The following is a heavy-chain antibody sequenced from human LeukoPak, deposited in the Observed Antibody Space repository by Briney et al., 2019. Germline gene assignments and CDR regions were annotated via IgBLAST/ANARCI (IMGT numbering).Heavy chain of an antibody. J-gene: IGHJ4*02. D-gene: IGHD5-18*01. CDR1: GYIFSNYW. V-gene: IGHV5-51*01. Sequence: GESLKISCKGSGYIFSNYWIAWVRQMPGKGLEWMGIIYPGDSDTRYSPSFQGQVTISVDKSISTAYLQWSSLKASDTAMYYCARRGYTYGSPFDYWDQGTLVTVSS. CDR2: IYPGDSDT. CDR3: ARRGYTYGSPFDY.